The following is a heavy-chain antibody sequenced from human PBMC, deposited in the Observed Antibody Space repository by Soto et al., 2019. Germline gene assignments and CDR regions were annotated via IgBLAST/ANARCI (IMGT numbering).Heavy chain of an antibody. CDR1: GGSFSGYY. D-gene: IGHD2-15*01. J-gene: IGHJ5*02. CDR2: INHSGST. Sequence: PSETLSLTCAVYGGSFSGYYWSWIRQPPGKGLEWIGEINHSGSTNYNPSLKSRVTISGDTSKNQFSVNLRSVTAADRAVYYCGRRGRGGPEKKKFDPGGQGTQATVSS. V-gene: IGHV4-34*01. CDR3: GRRGRGGPEKKKFDP.